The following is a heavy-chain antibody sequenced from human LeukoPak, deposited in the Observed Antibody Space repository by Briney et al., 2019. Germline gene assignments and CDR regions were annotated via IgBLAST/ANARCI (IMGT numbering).Heavy chain of an antibody. J-gene: IGHJ3*02. Sequence: SETLSLTCAVYGGSFSDYYWSWIRQPPGKGLEYIGEINHSGITNYNPSLMSRVTISVDTSKNQFSLKLSSVTAADTAVYYCARRLTRFMVRGMLNAFDIWGQGTMVTVSS. D-gene: IGHD3-10*01. CDR3: ARRLTRFMVRGMLNAFDI. CDR2: INHSGIT. CDR1: GGSFSDYY. V-gene: IGHV4-34*01.